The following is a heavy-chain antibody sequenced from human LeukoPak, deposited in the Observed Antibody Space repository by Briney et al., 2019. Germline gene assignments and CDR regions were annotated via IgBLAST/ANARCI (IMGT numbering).Heavy chain of an antibody. CDR3: AREAVLQSDAFDI. CDR2: IYTSGST. J-gene: IGHJ3*02. V-gene: IGHV4-61*02. Sequence: PSETLSLTCTVSGGSISSGSYYWSWIRQPAGKGLEWIGRIYTSGSTNYNPSLKSRVTISVDTSKNQFSLKLSSVTAADTAVYYCAREAVLQSDAFDIWGQGTMVTVSS. CDR1: GGSISSGSYY. D-gene: IGHD5-24*01.